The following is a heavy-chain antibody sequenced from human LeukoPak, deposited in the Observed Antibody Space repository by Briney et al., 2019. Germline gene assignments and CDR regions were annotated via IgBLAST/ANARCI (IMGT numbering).Heavy chain of an antibody. V-gene: IGHV3-21*01. CDR3: ARANIVVVPAATFYYMDV. D-gene: IGHD2-2*01. Sequence: GGSLRLSCAASGFTFSSYSMNWVRQAPGKGLEWVSSISSSCSYIYYTDSVKGRFTISRDNAKNSLYLQMNSLRAEDTAVYYCARANIVVVPAATFYYMDVWGKGTTVTVSS. CDR1: GFTFSSYS. CDR2: ISSSCSYI. J-gene: IGHJ6*03.